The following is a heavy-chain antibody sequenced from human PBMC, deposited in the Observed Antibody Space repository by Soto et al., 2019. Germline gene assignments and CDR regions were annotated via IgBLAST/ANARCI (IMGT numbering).Heavy chain of an antibody. CDR1: GFTFSDYY. J-gene: IGHJ4*02. D-gene: IGHD3-3*01. CDR3: ARRRDFLDY. CDR2: IGSGGGTI. Sequence: PGGSLRLSCAASGFTFSDYYMTWIRQAPGKGLEWVSYIGSGGGTIYYADSVKGRFTISSDNAKSSLYLQMNSLGTEDTAVYYCARRRDFLDYWGQGTLVTVSS. V-gene: IGHV3-11*01.